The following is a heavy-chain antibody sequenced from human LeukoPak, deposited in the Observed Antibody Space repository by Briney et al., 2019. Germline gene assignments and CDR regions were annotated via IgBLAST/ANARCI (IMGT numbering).Heavy chain of an antibody. CDR3: SRAKGYTSSYSFDY. CDR2: IGISSGPL. V-gene: IGHV3-48*04. CDR1: GFTFNNYA. D-gene: IGHD3-10*01. J-gene: IGHJ4*02. Sequence: GGSLRLYCAASGFTFNNYAMNWVRQTPGGRLEWVSFIGISSGPLWYADSVKGRFTISRDNAKASVYLQMNRLRAEDTAVYYCSRAKGYTSSYSFDYWGQGILVTVSS.